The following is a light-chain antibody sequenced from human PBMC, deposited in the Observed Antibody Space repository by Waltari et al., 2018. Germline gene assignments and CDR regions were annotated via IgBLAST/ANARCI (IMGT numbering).Light chain of an antibody. J-gene: IGKJ4*01. V-gene: IGKV3-20*01. CDR1: QSVSSSY. CDR3: QQYGSSPIT. Sequence: EIVLTQSPGPLSLSPGERATLSCRASQSVSSSYLAWYQQKPGQAPRLLIYGASSRATCIPDRFSGSGSGTDFTLTISRLEPEDFAVYYCQQYGSSPITFGGGTKVEIK. CDR2: GAS.